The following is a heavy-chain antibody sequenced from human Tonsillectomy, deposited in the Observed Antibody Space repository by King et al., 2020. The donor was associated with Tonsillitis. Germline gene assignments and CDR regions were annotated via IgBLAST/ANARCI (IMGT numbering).Heavy chain of an antibody. CDR1: GGSISSSSYY. J-gene: IGHJ4*02. V-gene: IGHV4-39*01. CDR3: ARSSGSYHGG. CDR2: IYYSGST. Sequence: LQLQESGPGLVKPSETLSLTCTVSGGSISSSSYYWGWIRQPPGKGLEWMGSIYYSGSTYYNPSLKSRVTISVDTSKNQFSLKLSSVTAADTAVYYCARSSGSYHGGWGQGTLVTVSS. D-gene: IGHD1-26*01.